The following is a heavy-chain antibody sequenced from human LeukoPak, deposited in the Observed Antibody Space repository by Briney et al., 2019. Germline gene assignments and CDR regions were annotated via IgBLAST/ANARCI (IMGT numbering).Heavy chain of an antibody. V-gene: IGHV3-23*01. CDR1: EFTFSSYA. CDR2: ISGSGGNT. D-gene: IGHD2-21*02. CDR3: AKSPVVVTVRRAFDI. J-gene: IGHJ3*02. Sequence: GGSLRLSCAASEFTFSSYAMSWVRQAPGKGLEWVSVISGSGGNTYYADSVKGRFTISRDNSKNTLYLQMNSLRAEDTAVYYCAKSPVVVTVRRAFDIWGQGTMVTVSS.